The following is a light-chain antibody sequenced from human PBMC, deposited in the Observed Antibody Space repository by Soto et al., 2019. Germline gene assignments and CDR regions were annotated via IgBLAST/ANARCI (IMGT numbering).Light chain of an antibody. CDR1: SSNIGSNY. V-gene: IGLV1-47*02. CDR3: AAWDDSLSGQWV. Sequence: QSVLTQPPSASGTPGQRVTISCSGSSSNIGSNYVYWYQQLPGTAPKLLIYSNNQRPSGVPDRFSGSKSGTSASLAISGLRSEDEADYYCAAWDDSLSGQWVFGGGTRSPS. J-gene: IGLJ3*02. CDR2: SNN.